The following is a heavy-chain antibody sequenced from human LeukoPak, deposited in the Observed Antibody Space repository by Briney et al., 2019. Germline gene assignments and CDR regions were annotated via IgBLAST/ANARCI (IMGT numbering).Heavy chain of an antibody. V-gene: IGHV4-4*07. CDR1: RGSISSYS. D-gene: IGHD1-14*01. Sequence: PSETLSLTRTVSRGSISSYSWSWIRQPAGKGLEWIGRIYTSGSTLYNPPLKSRVTMSVDTSKNQFSLKLSSVTAADTAVYNCARGRYESTRLSAYYYYYMDVWGKGTTVTVSS. CDR3: ARGRYESTRLSAYYYYYMDV. J-gene: IGHJ6*03. CDR2: IYTSGST.